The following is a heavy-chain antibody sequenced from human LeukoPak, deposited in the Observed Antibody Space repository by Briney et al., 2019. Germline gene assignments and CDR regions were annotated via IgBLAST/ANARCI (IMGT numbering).Heavy chain of an antibody. Sequence: ASVKVSCKASGYTFTSYYMHWVRQAPGQGLEWMGIINPSGGSTSYAQKFQGRVTMTEDTSTDTAYMELSSLRSEDTAVYYCATVSTVTIPCGFDPWGQGTLVTVSS. J-gene: IGHJ5*02. CDR1: GYTFTSYY. CDR2: INPSGGST. CDR3: ATVSTVTIPCGFDP. V-gene: IGHV1-46*01. D-gene: IGHD4-17*01.